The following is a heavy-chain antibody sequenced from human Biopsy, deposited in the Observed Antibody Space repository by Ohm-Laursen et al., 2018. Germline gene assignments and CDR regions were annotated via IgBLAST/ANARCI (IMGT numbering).Heavy chain of an antibody. Sequence: TLSLTCTVSGVSISVDGYYWAWIRQLPGKGLVWIGYIYHSGTTYYNPSLKSRLTMSVDTSKNEFSLRLRSVTAADTAVYFCATFRASWDTTQGGDYWGQGTLVTVSS. D-gene: IGHD1-26*01. V-gene: IGHV4-31*03. CDR3: ATFRASWDTTQGGDY. CDR1: GVSISVDGYY. CDR2: IYHSGTT. J-gene: IGHJ4*02.